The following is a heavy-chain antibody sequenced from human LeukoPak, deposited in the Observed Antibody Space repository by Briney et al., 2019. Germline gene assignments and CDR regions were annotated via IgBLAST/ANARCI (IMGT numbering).Heavy chain of an antibody. CDR3: ARDNTYSSGGTYYDRFDY. V-gene: IGHV3-7*01. Sequence: GGSLRLSCAASGFTFSTYWMNWVRQAPGKGLEWVANINQDGSKKSYVDSVKGRFTISRDNAKNSLYLQMDGLRAEDTAVYYCARDNTYSSGGTYYDRFDYWGQGTLVTVSS. D-gene: IGHD2-15*01. J-gene: IGHJ4*02. CDR2: INQDGSKK. CDR1: GFTFSTYW.